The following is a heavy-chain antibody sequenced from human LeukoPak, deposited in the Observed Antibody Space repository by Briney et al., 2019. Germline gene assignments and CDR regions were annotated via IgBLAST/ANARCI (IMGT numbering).Heavy chain of an antibody. CDR3: AKEGDEFRGYLDV. J-gene: IGHJ6*04. D-gene: IGHD3-16*01. Sequence: PGGSLRLSCAASGLTFSRLGMQWVRQAPGKGLEWVAVIHNDGTMGQYADSVKGRFTISKDFSRNTLYLQMNSLRDDDTAVYYCAKEGDEFRGYLDVWGKGATVTVSS. CDR2: IHNDGTMG. V-gene: IGHV3-30*02. CDR1: GLTFSRLG.